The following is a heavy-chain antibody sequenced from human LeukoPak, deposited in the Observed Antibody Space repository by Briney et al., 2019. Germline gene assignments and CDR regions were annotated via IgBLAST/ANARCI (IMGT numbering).Heavy chain of an antibody. V-gene: IGHV4-39*01. J-gene: IGHJ4*02. Sequence: PSETLSFTCSVSGDAITGSSYYWGWIRQPPGKGLEWIGSMYYSGSTYSNPSLKSRVTMSADTSKNQFSLKLSSVSAADTAVYYCARQYYDNTGYYYFDYWGQGTLVTVSS. CDR1: GDAITGSSYY. CDR3: ARQYYDNTGYYYFDY. CDR2: MYYSGST. D-gene: IGHD3-22*01.